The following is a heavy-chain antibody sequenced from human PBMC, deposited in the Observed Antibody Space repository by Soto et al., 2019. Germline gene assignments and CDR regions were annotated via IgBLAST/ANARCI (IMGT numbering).Heavy chain of an antibody. Sequence: GGSLRLSCAVSGFTFDDNAMHWVRQAPDKVLEWDSGINWKSDIGYEDSVKGSFTISRDNAEKALYLQMNSLRAEDTALYYCAISQDRGGRTTFIYWGQGTQVTVSS. D-gene: IGHD3-16*01. CDR3: AISQDRGGRTTFIY. V-gene: IGHV3-9*01. J-gene: IGHJ4*02. CDR1: GFTFDDNA. CDR2: INWKSDI.